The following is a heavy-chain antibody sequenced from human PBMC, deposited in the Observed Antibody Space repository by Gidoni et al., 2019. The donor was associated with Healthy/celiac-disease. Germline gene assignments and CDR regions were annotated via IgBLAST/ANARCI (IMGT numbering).Heavy chain of an antibody. J-gene: IGHJ6*02. CDR1: GNTFTSYY. V-gene: IGHV1-46*03. D-gene: IGHD6-6*01. CDR2: INTSGVIT. CDR3: ANPSSSSTYSGMDF. Sequence: QVQLVQSGAEVQKPGASVKVSCKVSGNTFTSYYMHWVRQDHGQGREWMGIINTSGVITSYAQKFQVRVTMTSDTSTSTVYMDLSSLRAEDTAVYYCANPSSSSTYSGMDFWGQVTTVTVSS.